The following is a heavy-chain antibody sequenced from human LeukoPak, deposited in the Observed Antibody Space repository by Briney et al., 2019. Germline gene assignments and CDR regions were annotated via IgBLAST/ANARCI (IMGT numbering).Heavy chain of an antibody. CDR2: INPNSGGT. V-gene: IGHV1-2*04. D-gene: IGHD6-19*01. CDR3: ARDLDPGRQAVGGWDI. CDR1: GYTFTGYF. J-gene: IGHJ3*02. Sequence: ASVKVSCKASGYTFTGYFMHWVRQAPGQGLEWMGWINPNSGGTNYAQKFQGWVTMTRDTSISTAYMELSRLRSDDTAVYYCARDLDPGRQAVGGWDIWGQGTMVTVSS.